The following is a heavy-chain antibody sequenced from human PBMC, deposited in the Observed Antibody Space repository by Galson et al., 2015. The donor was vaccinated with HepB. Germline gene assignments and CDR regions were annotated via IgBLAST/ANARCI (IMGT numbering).Heavy chain of an antibody. CDR3: ARGEWGHIVVVTAIPLAFDI. D-gene: IGHD2-21*02. J-gene: IGHJ3*02. Sequence: SVKVSCKASGGTFSSYAISWVRQAPGQGLEWMGGIIPIFGTANYAQKFQGRVTITADESTSTAYMELSSLRSEDTAVYYCARGEWGHIVVVTAIPLAFDIWGQGTMVTVSS. V-gene: IGHV1-69*13. CDR2: IIPIFGTA. CDR1: GGTFSSYA.